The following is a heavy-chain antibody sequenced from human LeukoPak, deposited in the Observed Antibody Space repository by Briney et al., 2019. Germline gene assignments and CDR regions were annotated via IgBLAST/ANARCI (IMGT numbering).Heavy chain of an antibody. CDR1: GYTFTSYY. V-gene: IGHV1-24*01. CDR3: AAGRPYSLLDY. J-gene: IGHJ4*02. D-gene: IGHD5-18*01. CDR2: FDVIDGET. Sequence: ASVKVSCKASGYTFTSYYMHWVRQAPGQGLEWMGGFDVIDGETFYAQKFQGRVTMTEDSSADTAYMELRSLTSDDTALYYCAAGRPYSLLDYWGQGTLVTVSS.